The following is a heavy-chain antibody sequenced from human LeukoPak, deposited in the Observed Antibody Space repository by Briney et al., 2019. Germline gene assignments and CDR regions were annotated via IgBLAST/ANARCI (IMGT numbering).Heavy chain of an antibody. CDR3: AKSRTGHDAFDI. Sequence: PGRSLRLSCAASGFTFSSYGMHWVRQAPGKGLEWVAIIWYDGTTDYYADSVKGRFTLSRDNSKNTMFLQMNSLRAEDTAVYYCAKSRTGHDAFDIWGQGTKVTVSS. CDR1: GFTFSSYG. D-gene: IGHD3/OR15-3a*01. V-gene: IGHV3-33*06. CDR2: IWYDGTTD. J-gene: IGHJ3*02.